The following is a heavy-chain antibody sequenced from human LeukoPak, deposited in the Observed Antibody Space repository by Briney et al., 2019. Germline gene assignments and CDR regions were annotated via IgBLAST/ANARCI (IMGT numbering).Heavy chain of an antibody. Sequence: SGTLSLTCTVSGYFISSGYFWGWIRQSPGKGLEWIGTFGTFYHSGNTSYNPSLKSRVTISVDTSKNQFSLRLTSVTAADTAVYYCAQSSASSHFDYWGQGTLVTVSS. V-gene: IGHV4-38-2*02. D-gene: IGHD6-6*01. CDR3: AQSSASSHFDY. J-gene: IGHJ4*02. CDR1: GYFISSGYF. CDR2: FGTFYHSGNT.